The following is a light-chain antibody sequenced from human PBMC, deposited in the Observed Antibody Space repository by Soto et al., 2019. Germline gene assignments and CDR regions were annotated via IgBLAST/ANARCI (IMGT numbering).Light chain of an antibody. CDR2: GAS. CDR1: QSVSSSY. J-gene: IGKJ5*01. Sequence: EIVLTQSRGTLSLSPGERATLSCRASQSVSSSYLAWYQQKPGQAPRLLIYGASNRATGIPERFSGSGSGTDFTLTIGRLEPQDSAMYYCQQYVISVTFGQGTRLEIK. V-gene: IGKV3-20*01. CDR3: QQYVISVT.